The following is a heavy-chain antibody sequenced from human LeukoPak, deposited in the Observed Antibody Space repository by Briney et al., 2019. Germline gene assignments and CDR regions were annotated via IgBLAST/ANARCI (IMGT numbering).Heavy chain of an antibody. CDR1: GFTFSSYW. V-gene: IGHV3-30-3*01. CDR3: ASETPYCSGGSCHYFDY. CDR2: ISYDGSNK. Sequence: GGSLRLSCAASGFTFSSYWMTWVRQAPGKGLEWVAVISYDGSNKYYADSVKGRFTISRDNSKNTLYLQMNSLRAEDTAVYYCASETPYCSGGSCHYFDYWGQGTLVTVSS. J-gene: IGHJ4*02. D-gene: IGHD2-15*01.